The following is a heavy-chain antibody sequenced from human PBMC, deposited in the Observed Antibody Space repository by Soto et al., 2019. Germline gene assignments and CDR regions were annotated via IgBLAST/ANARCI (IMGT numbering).Heavy chain of an antibody. CDR2: INPSGGST. Sequence: QVQLVQSGAEVKKPGASVKVSCKASGYTFTSYYMHWVRQAPGQGLEWMGIINPSGGSTSYAQKFQGRVTMTRDTSTSTVYMELSSLRSEDTAVYYCARGHLDFWSGYSSHFDYWGQGTLVTVSS. D-gene: IGHD3-3*01. V-gene: IGHV1-46*01. J-gene: IGHJ4*02. CDR3: ARGHLDFWSGYSSHFDY. CDR1: GYTFTSYY.